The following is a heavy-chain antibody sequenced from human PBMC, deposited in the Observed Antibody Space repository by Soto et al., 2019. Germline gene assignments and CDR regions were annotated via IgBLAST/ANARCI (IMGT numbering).Heavy chain of an antibody. Sequence: SETLSLTCTVAGGTISSYYWSWIRQPPGKGLEWIGYIYYSGSTNYNPSLKSRVTISVDTSKNQFSLKLSSVTAADTAVYYCARGDAGGGRTYYYYYMDVWGKGTTVTVSS. CDR2: IYYSGST. CDR1: GGTISSYY. V-gene: IGHV4-59*08. J-gene: IGHJ6*03. CDR3: ARGDAGGGRTYYYYYMDV. D-gene: IGHD2-15*01.